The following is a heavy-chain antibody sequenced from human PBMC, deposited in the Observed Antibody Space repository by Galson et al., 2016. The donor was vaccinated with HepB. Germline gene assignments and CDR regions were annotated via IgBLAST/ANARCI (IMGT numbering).Heavy chain of an antibody. J-gene: IGHJ4*02. V-gene: IGHV3-30*18. CDR2: TSSDGSNT. Sequence: SLRLSCAASGFTFSSYGMHWVRQAPGKGLEWVAVTSSDGSNTHYADSVKGRFTNSRDNSKKTLYLQMNSLRAEDTAVYYCAKVSDEYYFDYWGQGTLVTVSS. CDR1: GFTFSSYG. CDR3: AKVSDEYYFDY.